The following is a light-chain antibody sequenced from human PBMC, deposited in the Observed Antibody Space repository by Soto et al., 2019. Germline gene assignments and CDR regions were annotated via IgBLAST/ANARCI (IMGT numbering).Light chain of an antibody. CDR3: LQYYSCPRT. J-gene: IGKJ1*01. CDR2: KAS. V-gene: IGKV1-5*03. Sequence: DIQMTQSPSTLSGSVGDRVTITCRSSQPISSWLAWYQQKPGKAPKLLIYKASTLEAGVPSRFSGSGFGTECTLTIRSLQADDFATYYCLQYYSCPRTFGQGTKVDIK. CDR1: QPISSW.